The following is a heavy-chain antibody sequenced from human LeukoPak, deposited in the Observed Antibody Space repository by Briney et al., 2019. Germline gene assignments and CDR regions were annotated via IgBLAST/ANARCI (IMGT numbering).Heavy chain of an antibody. D-gene: IGHD2-2*01. Sequence: PGGSLRLSCAASGFTFSNYAMSWVRQAPGRGLEWVSAIGAGGNNMYYADSVKGRLTVSRDNSKNTLYLQMNSLRAEDTAVYYRAKTQVRYCTTTTCLFDYWGQGTLVTVSS. J-gene: IGHJ4*02. CDR1: GFTFSNYA. V-gene: IGHV3-23*01. CDR3: AKTQVRYCTTTTCLFDY. CDR2: IGAGGNNM.